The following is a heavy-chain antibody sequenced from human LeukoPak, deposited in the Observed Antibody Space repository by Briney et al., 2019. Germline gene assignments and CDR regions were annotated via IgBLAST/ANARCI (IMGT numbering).Heavy chain of an antibody. CDR3: ARDFYWSIGS. CDR1: GFTFSSDW. Sequence: GGSLRLSCAASGFTFSSDWMHWVRQAPGKGLEWVSRIKSDGISTSYADSVKGRFTISRDNAKNMLYLQMNSLSAEDTAVYFCARDFYWSIGSWGQGTQVTVSS. V-gene: IGHV3-74*01. CDR2: IKSDGIST. J-gene: IGHJ4*02. D-gene: IGHD3-9*01.